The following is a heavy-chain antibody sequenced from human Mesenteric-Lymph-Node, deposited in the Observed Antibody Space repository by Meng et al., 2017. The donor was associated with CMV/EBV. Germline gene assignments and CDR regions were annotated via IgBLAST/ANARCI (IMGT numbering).Heavy chain of an antibody. J-gene: IGHJ4*02. Sequence: GGSLRLSCAACGFTFDDYGMHWVRQAPGKGLEWVAEISFDGSNDYYTDSAKGRFAVSRDNSMNTLWLQMNSLRIDDTGVYYCARETTGLDYWGQGTLVTVSS. CDR3: ARETTGLDY. CDR1: GFTFDDYG. V-gene: IGHV3-30*03. CDR2: ISFDGSND. D-gene: IGHD4-17*01.